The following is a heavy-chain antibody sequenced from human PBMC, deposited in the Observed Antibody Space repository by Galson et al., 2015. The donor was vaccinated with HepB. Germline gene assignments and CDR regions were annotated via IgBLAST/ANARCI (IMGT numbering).Heavy chain of an antibody. V-gene: IGHV1-2*02. CDR2: INPNSGGT. D-gene: IGHD3-3*01. CDR3: ARDKEAMGVETIWHFDY. J-gene: IGHJ4*02. Sequence: SVKVSCKASGYTFTGYYMHWVRQAPGQGLEWMGWINPNSGGTNYAQKFQGRVTMTRDTSISTAYMELSRLRSDDTAVYYCARDKEAMGVETIWHFDYWGQGTLVTVSS. CDR1: GYTFTGYY.